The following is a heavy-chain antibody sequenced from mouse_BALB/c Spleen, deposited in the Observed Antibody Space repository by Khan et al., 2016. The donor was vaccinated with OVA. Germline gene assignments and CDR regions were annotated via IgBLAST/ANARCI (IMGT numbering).Heavy chain of an antibody. Sequence: VQLKESGPELVKPGASMKISCKASGYSITDYTLNWVKQSHGKNLEWIGLINPYNGVTSNNQKFKGKATLTVDKSSSTAYMELLSVTSEDSAVYYCARSGYGTFAYWGQGTLVTVSA. V-gene: IGHV1-18*01. CDR2: INPYNGVT. J-gene: IGHJ3*01. CDR3: ARSGYGTFAY. CDR1: GYSITDYT. D-gene: IGHD2-10*02.